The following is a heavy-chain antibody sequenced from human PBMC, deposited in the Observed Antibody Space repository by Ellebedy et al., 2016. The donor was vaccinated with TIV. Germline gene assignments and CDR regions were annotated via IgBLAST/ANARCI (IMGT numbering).Heavy chain of an antibody. D-gene: IGHD4-23*01. J-gene: IGHJ2*01. V-gene: IGHV4-59*08. Sequence: MPSETLSLTCTVSGDSMSNYYWSWIRQPPGKPLEWIGYIYYSGSTNYTPSLKSRVTISLDTSKNQFSLSLTSVTAADTAVYYCARLRHYGGDSAWFFDLWGRGTLVTVSS. CDR3: ARLRHYGGDSAWFFDL. CDR1: GDSMSNYY. CDR2: IYYSGST.